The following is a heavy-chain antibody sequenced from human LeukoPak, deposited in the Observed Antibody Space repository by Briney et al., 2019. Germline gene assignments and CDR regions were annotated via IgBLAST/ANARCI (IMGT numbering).Heavy chain of an antibody. V-gene: IGHV4-59*01. CDR2: IYNSGST. Sequence: PSETLALTCTVSGGSISSYYWSWIRQPPGKGLEWIGYIYNSGSTNYNPSLKSRVTISVDTSKNQFSLKLSSVTAADTAVYYCARRGLDYDSSGYYQAWGAFDIWGQGTMVTVSS. CDR1: GGSISSYY. J-gene: IGHJ3*02. D-gene: IGHD3-22*01. CDR3: ARRGLDYDSSGYYQAWGAFDI.